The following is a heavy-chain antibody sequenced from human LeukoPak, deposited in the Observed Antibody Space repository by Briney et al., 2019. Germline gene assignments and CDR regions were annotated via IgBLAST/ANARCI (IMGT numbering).Heavy chain of an antibody. CDR2: IYTSGST. J-gene: IGHJ4*02. V-gene: IGHV4-4*09. CDR1: GGSISSYY. CDR3: ARQRSRGSSRPYYFDY. Sequence: SETLSLTCTVSGGSISSYYWSWIRQPPGKGLERIGYIYTSGSTNYNPSLKSRVTISVDTSKNQFSLKLSSVTAADTAVYYCARQRSRGSSRPYYFDYWGQGTLVTVSS. D-gene: IGHD1-26*01.